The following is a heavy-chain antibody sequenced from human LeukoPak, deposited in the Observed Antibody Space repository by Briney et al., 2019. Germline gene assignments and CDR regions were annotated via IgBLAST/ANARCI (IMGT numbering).Heavy chain of an antibody. CDR2: MNPNSGNT. V-gene: IGHV1-8*01. CDR1: GYTFTSYD. D-gene: IGHD5-18*01. J-gene: IGHJ6*02. Sequence: ASVKVSCKASGYTFTSYDINWVRQATGQGLEWMGWMNPNSGNTGYAQKFQGRVTMTRNTSISTAYMELSSLRSEDTAVYYCARDGYSYGYYYGMDVWGQGTTVTVSS. CDR3: ARDGYSYGYYYGMDV.